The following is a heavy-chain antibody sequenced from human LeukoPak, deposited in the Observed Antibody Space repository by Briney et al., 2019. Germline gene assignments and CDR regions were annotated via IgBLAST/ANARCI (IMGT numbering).Heavy chain of an antibody. Sequence: SETLSLTCSVSGASVGASVSDYYWTWVRQPAGKGLEWIGRISITGSTDYNPSLQARAALSVDTSKNEFYMTLRSVTEADTAIYFCVRSLGAAPGWSFDPWGRGNLIAVSS. J-gene: IGHJ2*01. D-gene: IGHD1-26*01. CDR1: GASVGASVSDYY. CDR3: VRSLGAAPGWSFDP. CDR2: ISITGST. V-gene: IGHV4-4*07.